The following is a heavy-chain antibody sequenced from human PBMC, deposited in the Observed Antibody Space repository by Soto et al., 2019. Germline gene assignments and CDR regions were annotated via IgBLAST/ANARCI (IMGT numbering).Heavy chain of an antibody. V-gene: IGHV3-33*01. CDR3: ARDGGYSSPDS. J-gene: IGHJ4*02. D-gene: IGHD5-18*01. CDR1: GFTLSSHA. CDR2: IWYDGSKK. Sequence: GGSLRLSCAASGFTLSSHAMHWVRQAPGKGLEWVTLIWYDGSKKYYADPVKGRFTISRDNSKNTVYLQMNSLRVEDTAVYYCARDGGYSSPDSWGQGTLVTVSS.